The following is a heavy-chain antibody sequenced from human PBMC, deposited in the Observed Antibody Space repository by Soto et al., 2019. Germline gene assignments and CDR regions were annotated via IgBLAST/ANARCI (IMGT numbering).Heavy chain of an antibody. CDR3: ATTNWDHNVFDP. CDR1: GDSTRSRYY. CDR2: INHRGST. V-gene: IGHV4-34*01. Sequence: ETLSRTCGDSGDSTRSRYYWSWIRQPPGKGLEWIGEINHRGSTNYNPSLKSRVTMSVDTSKNQFSLKLTSMTAADTAVYYCATTNWDHNVFDPWGPGTVVPVSS. J-gene: IGHJ5*02. D-gene: IGHD1-1*01.